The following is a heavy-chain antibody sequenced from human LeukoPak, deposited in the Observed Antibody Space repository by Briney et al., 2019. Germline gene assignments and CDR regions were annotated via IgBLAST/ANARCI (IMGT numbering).Heavy chain of an antibody. D-gene: IGHD3-3*01. Sequence: ASVKVSCKASGYTFTGYYMHWVRQAPGQGLEWMGWINPNSGGTNYAQKFQGRVTMTRDTSISTAYMELSRLRSDDTAVYYCARLPRFLEWSLYYYYYMDVWGKGTTVTVSS. CDR3: ARLPRFLEWSLYYYYYMDV. CDR1: GYTFTGYY. J-gene: IGHJ6*03. V-gene: IGHV1-2*02. CDR2: INPNSGGT.